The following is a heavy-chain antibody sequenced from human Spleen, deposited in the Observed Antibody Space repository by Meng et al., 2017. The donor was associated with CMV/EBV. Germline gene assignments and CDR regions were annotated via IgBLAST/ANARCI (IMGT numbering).Heavy chain of an antibody. V-gene: IGHV1-24*01. Sequence: YGYTLTKFSIHWVRLAPGKGLEWMGGFDPEDGETIYAQKFQGRVIMTEDTSADTAYMELSSLRFEDTAVYYCATRSSGFGIQAGTDVWGLGTMVTVSS. D-gene: IGHD6-19*01. CDR1: GYTLTKFS. J-gene: IGHJ6*02. CDR2: FDPEDGET. CDR3: ATRSSGFGIQAGTDV.